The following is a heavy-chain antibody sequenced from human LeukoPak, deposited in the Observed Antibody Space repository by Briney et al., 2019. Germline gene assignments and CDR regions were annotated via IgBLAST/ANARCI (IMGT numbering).Heavy chain of an antibody. Sequence: SETLSLTCTVPGGSISSHYWSWIRQPPGKGLEWIGYIYYSGSTNYNPSLKSRVTISVDTSKNQFSLKLSSVTAADTAVYYCASSGYSSSSLTDYWGQGTLVTVSS. J-gene: IGHJ4*02. CDR2: IYYSGST. CDR1: GGSISSHY. D-gene: IGHD6-6*01. CDR3: ASSGYSSSSLTDY. V-gene: IGHV4-59*11.